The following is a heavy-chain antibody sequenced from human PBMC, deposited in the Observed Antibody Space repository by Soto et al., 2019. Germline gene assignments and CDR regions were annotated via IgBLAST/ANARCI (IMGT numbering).Heavy chain of an antibody. Sequence: SVKVSCKASGYTFTGYYMHWVRQAPGQGLEWMGGINPNIGTTNYAQKFQGRVTITADESTSTAYMELSSLRSEDTAVYYCARDDSSGWYFDYWGQGTLVTVS. CDR1: GYTFTGYY. J-gene: IGHJ4*02. V-gene: IGHV1-69*13. CDR2: INPNIGTT. D-gene: IGHD6-19*01. CDR3: ARDDSSGWYFDY.